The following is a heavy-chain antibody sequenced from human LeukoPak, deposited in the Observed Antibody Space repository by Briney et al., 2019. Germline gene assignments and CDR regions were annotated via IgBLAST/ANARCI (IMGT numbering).Heavy chain of an antibody. J-gene: IGHJ6*03. D-gene: IGHD5-18*01. CDR1: GYTFTSYA. V-gene: IGHV1-3*03. CDR3: ARDPASKPVNGDTDIYYYYYMDV. CDR2: INAGNGNT. Sequence: ASVKVSCKASGYTFTSYAMHWVRQAPGQRLEWMGWINAGNGNTKYSQEFQGRVTITRDTSASTAYMELSSLRSEDMAVYYCARDPASKPVNGDTDIYYYYYMDVWGKGTTVTVSS.